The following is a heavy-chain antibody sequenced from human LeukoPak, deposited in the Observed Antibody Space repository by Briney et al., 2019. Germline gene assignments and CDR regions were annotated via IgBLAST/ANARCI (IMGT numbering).Heavy chain of an antibody. CDR3: ARGLHYYVAMDV. D-gene: IGHD3-10*02. J-gene: IGHJ6*02. V-gene: IGHV3-23*05. Sequence: GGSLRLSCAASGFSFNSAAMTWVRQAPGKGLEWVSSIGSDNKPHYSESVKGRFAISRDNSKSMLFLQLNSLRAEDTALYYCARGLHYYVAMDVWGQGTTVTVSS. CDR2: IGSDNKP. CDR1: GFSFNSAA.